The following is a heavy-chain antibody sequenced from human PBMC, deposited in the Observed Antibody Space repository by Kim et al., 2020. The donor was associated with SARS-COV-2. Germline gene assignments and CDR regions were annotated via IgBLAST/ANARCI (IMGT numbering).Heavy chain of an antibody. Sequence: SETLSLTCVVSDYSIISDYWWGWIRQPPGKRQERIVYIFHTGSTYYTSSLESRLTMSVDTSKNQFSLTLTSVTAVDTALYCCVRKPAGLFAFDYWGHGILVSVSS. J-gene: IGHJ4*01. CDR2: IFHTGST. CDR3: VRKPAGLFAFDY. V-gene: IGHV4-28*01. CDR1: DYSIISDYW. D-gene: IGHD1-1*01.